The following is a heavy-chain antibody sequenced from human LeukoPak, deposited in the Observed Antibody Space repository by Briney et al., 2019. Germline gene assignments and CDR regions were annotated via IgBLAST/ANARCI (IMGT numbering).Heavy chain of an antibody. D-gene: IGHD3-22*01. CDR3: SRDFAYYDSSGYYYLDY. Sequence: ASVKVSCEASGYTLTGYYMQWVRPAPGQGLEWMGWINPNSGYTSYAQKFLGRVTMTRDTCISTAYMELSRLRSDDTAVYYCSRDFAYYDSSGYYYLDYWGQGTLVTVSS. J-gene: IGHJ4*02. CDR2: INPNSGYT. V-gene: IGHV1-2*02. CDR1: GYTLTGYY.